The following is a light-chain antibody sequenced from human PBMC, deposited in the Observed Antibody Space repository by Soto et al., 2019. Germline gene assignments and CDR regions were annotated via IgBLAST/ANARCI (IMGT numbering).Light chain of an antibody. V-gene: IGKV1-5*03. CDR2: VAS. Sequence: DIQMTQSPSTLSASVGDRVTITCRASQSIGSWLAWYQQQPGKAPKLLIYVASSLESAVPSRFSGSGSGTEFTLTIRGLQPDDFATYYCQQYIVYPCTFGQGTKVEI. CDR3: QQYIVYPCT. CDR1: QSIGSW. J-gene: IGKJ1*01.